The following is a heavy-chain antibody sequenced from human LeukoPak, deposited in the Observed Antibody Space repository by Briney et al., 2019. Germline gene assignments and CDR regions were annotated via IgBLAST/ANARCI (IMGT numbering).Heavy chain of an antibody. V-gene: IGHV3-21*01. J-gene: IGHJ4*02. D-gene: IGHD2-2*02. Sequence: GGSLRLSCAASGFTFSSYSMNWVRQAPGKGLEWVSSISNNFYIYYADSLKGRFTISRDNAKKSLYLQMNSLRADDTAVYYCARDSLNCSRTNCYTDFDYWGQGTLVTVSS. CDR1: GFTFSSYS. CDR2: ISNNFYI. CDR3: ARDSLNCSRTNCYTDFDY.